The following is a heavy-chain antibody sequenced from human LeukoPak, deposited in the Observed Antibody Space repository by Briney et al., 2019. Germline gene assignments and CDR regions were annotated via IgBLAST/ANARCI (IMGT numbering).Heavy chain of an antibody. J-gene: IGHJ6*02. CDR1: GYTLTELS. CDR2: INPSGGST. Sequence: ASVKVSCKVSGYTLTELSMHWVRQAPGQGLEWMGIINPSGGSTSYAQKFQGRVTMTRDTSTSTVYMELSSLRSEDTAVYYCANSARSSSGHRDYYYYGMDVWGQGTTVTVSS. CDR3: ANSARSSSGHRDYYYYGMDV. D-gene: IGHD6-19*01. V-gene: IGHV1-46*01.